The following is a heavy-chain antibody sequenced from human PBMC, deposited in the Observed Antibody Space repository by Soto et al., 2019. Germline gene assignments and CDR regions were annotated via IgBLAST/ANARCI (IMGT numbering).Heavy chain of an antibody. CDR3: ARVGRENYDSSGYYGGTVGYFDY. CDR1: GGSISSGGYY. J-gene: IGHJ4*02. CDR2: IYYSGST. Sequence: SETLSLTCTVSGGSISSGGYYWSWIRHHPGKGLEWIGYIYYSGSTYYNPSLKSRVTISVDTSKNQFSLKLSSVTAADTAVYYCARVGRENYDSSGYYGGTVGYFDYWGQGTLVTVSS. D-gene: IGHD3-22*01. V-gene: IGHV4-31*03.